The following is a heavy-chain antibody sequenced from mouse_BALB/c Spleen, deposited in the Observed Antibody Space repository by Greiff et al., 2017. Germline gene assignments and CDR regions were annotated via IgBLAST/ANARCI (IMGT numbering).Heavy chain of an antibody. Sequence: DVMLVESGGGLVKPGGSLKLSCAASGFAFSSYDMSWVRQTPEKRLEWVAYISSGGGSTYYPDTVKGRFTISRDNAKNNLYLQMSSLKSEDTAMYYCAREGTGTRFAYWGQGTLVTVSA. CDR2: ISSGGGST. J-gene: IGHJ3*01. V-gene: IGHV5-12-1*01. CDR1: GFAFSSYD. CDR3: AREGTGTRFAY. D-gene: IGHD4-1*01.